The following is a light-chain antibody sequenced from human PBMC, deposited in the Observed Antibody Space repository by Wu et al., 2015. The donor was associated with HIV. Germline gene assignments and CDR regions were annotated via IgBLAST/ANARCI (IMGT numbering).Light chain of an antibody. Sequence: EIVLTQSPGTLSLSPGERATLSCRASQXVSSSYLAWYQQKPGQAPRLLIYGASSRATGIPDRFSGSGSGTDFTLTISRLEPEDFAVYYCQQYGSSPPYSFGQGTKLEIK. CDR2: GAS. V-gene: IGKV3-20*01. J-gene: IGKJ2*03. CDR3: QQYGSSPPYS. CDR1: QXVSSSY.